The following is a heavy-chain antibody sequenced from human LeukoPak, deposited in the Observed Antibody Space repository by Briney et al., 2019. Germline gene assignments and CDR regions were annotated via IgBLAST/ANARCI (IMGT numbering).Heavy chain of an antibody. CDR2: IYYSGST. Sequence: PSETLSLTCTVSGGSISSYYWSWIRQPPGKGLEWIGYIYYSGSTNYNPSLKSRVTMSVDTSKNQFSLKLSSVTAADTAVYYCAREGVVPAAIFRHHFDYWGQGTLVTVSS. V-gene: IGHV4-59*12. CDR3: AREGVVPAAIFRHHFDY. D-gene: IGHD2-2*02. J-gene: IGHJ4*02. CDR1: GGSISSYY.